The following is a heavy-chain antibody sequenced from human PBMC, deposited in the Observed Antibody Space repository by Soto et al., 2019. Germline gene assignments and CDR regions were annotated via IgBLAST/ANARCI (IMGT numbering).Heavy chain of an antibody. CDR3: ARDTDGLHY. Sequence: GGSLRLSCAASGFTFSDYYMSWIRQAPGKGLEWVSYISTDGSITGCADSVKGRFTVSRDNPKNTLYLQMNSLRAEDTAVYYCARDTDGLHYWGQGTLVTVSS. CDR1: GFTFSDYY. CDR2: ISTDGSIT. J-gene: IGHJ4*02. V-gene: IGHV3-11*04.